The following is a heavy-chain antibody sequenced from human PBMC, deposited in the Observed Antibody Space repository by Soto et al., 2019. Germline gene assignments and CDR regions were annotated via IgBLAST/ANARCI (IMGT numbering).Heavy chain of an antibody. J-gene: IGHJ3*02. Sequence: QVQLQESGPGLVKPSQTLSLTCTVSGGSISSGGYYWSWIRQHPGKGLEWIGYIYYSGSTYYNPSLKIRVTNSVDTSKNQLSLKLSSGTAADTAVDYCARRCWWSDLEASTDAFDIWGQGTMVTVS. CDR2: IYYSGST. CDR3: ARRCWWSDLEASTDAFDI. CDR1: GGSISSGGYY. V-gene: IGHV4-31*03. D-gene: IGHD2-15*01.